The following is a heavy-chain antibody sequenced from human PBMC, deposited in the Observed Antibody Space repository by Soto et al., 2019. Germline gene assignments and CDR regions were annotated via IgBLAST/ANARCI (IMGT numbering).Heavy chain of an antibody. Sequence: QVQLVESGGGVVQPGRSLRLSCAASGFTFSSYAMHWVRQAPGKGLEWVAVISYDGSNKYYADSVKGRFTISRDNSKNTLYLQMNSLRAEDTAVYYCARAGRYCSGGSCYYYYYGMDVWGQGTTVTVSS. V-gene: IGHV3-30-3*01. CDR2: ISYDGSNK. J-gene: IGHJ6*02. CDR1: GFTFSSYA. D-gene: IGHD2-15*01. CDR3: ARAGRYCSGGSCYYYYYGMDV.